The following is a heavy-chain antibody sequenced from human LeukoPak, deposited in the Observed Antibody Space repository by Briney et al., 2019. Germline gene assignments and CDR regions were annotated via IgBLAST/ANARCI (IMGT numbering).Heavy chain of an antibody. V-gene: IGHV3-30*02. J-gene: IGHJ4*02. CDR3: CGITVTDVPY. CDR2: IRYDRNYN. Sequence: PGGSLRLSCAASVLPFGHSGMHWVRQAPRKGLEWAVFIRYDRNYNYYADSVKGRFAISRDNSKTALYLQMNSLRGEDTAGYYGCGITVTDVPYWGQGTRVTVSS. CDR1: VLPFGHSG. D-gene: IGHD1-7*01.